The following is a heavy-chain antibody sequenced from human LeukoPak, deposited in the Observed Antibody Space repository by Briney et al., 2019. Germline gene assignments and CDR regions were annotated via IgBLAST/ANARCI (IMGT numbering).Heavy chain of an antibody. D-gene: IGHD6-13*01. J-gene: IGHJ4*02. Sequence: PGGSLRLSCAASGFTFSSYAMSWVRQAPGKGLEWVSSIGGSGGSTYYADSVKGRFTLSRDNSKNTLYLQMNSLRAEDTAVYYCAKVETAAAATLRGFDYWGQGTLATVSS. CDR1: GFTFSSYA. CDR3: AKVETAAAATLRGFDY. V-gene: IGHV3-23*01. CDR2: IGGSGGST.